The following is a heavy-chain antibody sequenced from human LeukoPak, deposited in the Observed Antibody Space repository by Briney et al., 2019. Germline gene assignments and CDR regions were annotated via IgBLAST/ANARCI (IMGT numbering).Heavy chain of an antibody. Sequence: YPSETLSLTCTVSGGSFSSYFWSWIRQPPGKGLEWIGYIYYSGSTHYNSSLKSRVTISLDTSRNQFSLKLSSVTAADTAVYYCARNYLDSRKWLDHIDNWGQGTLVTVSS. CDR3: ARNYLDSRKWLDHIDN. V-gene: IGHV4-59*01. D-gene: IGHD3-22*01. CDR1: GGSFSSYF. J-gene: IGHJ4*02. CDR2: IYYSGST.